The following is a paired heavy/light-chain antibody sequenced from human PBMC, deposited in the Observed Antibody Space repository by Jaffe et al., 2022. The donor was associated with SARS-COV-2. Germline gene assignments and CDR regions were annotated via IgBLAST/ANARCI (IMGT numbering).Light chain of an antibody. Sequence: EIVMTQSPATLSVSPGERATLSCRASQSVSSNLAWYQQKPGQAPRLLIYGASTRATGIPARFSGSGSGTEFTLTINSLQSEDFAVYYCQQYNNWPPLTFGGGTKVEIK. J-gene: IGKJ4*01. CDR1: QSVSSN. CDR3: QQYNNWPPLT. V-gene: IGKV3-15*01. CDR2: GAS.
Heavy chain of an antibody. J-gene: IGHJ4*02. V-gene: IGHV3-11*01. CDR1: GFTFSDYC. D-gene: IGHD4-17*01. CDR3: ATCTVTTRVFDY. CDR2: ISSRGSAI. Sequence: QVQLVESGGGLVKPGGSLRLSCAASGFTFSDYCMSWIRQAPGKGLEWLSYISSRGSAIYFADSVKGRFTISRDNAKNSLYVQMNSLRAEDTAVYYCATCTVTTRVFDYWGQGTLVTVSS.